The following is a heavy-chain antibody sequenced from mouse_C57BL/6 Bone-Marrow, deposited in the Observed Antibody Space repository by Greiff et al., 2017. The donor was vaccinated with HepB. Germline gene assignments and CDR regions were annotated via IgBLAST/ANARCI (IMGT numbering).Heavy chain of an antibody. CDR2: ISYSGST. J-gene: IGHJ4*01. CDR1: GYSITSGYD. V-gene: IGHV3-1*01. Sequence: EVQLQQSGPGMVKPSQSLSLTCTVTGYSITSGYDWHWIRHFPGNKLEWMGYISYSGSTNYNPSLKSRISITHDTAKNHIFLKLNSVTTEDTATYYCARDYDYGAMDYWGQGTAVTVSA. D-gene: IGHD1-1*02. CDR3: ARDYDYGAMDY.